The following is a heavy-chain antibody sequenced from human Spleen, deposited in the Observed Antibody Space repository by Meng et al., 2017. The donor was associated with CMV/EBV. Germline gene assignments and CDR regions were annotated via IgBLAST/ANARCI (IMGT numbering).Heavy chain of an antibody. V-gene: IGHV4-39*07. CDR2: MYYSGST. CDR3: ARETGTYNWFDP. Sequence: SETLSLTCTVSGGSISSSSYYWGWIRQPPGKGLEWIGSMYYSGSTYYNPSLKSRVTMSVDTSKNQFSLKLSSVTAADTAVYYCARETGTYNWFDPWGQGTLVTVS. J-gene: IGHJ5*02. D-gene: IGHD1-7*01. CDR1: GGSISSSSYY.